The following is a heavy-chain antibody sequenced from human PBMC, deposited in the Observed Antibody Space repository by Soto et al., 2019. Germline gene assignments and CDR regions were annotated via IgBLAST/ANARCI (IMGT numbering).Heavy chain of an antibody. CDR3: VKDRYVEY. Sequence: GGSLRLSCSVFGFTFSNYAMHWVRQAPGKGLQYVSSISSNGGSTYYADSVKGRFTISRDNSKNTLYLQMSSLTVEDTAMYYYVKDRYVEYCGQG. V-gene: IGHV3-64D*06. J-gene: IGHJ4*02. CDR1: GFTFSNYA. CDR2: ISSNGGST.